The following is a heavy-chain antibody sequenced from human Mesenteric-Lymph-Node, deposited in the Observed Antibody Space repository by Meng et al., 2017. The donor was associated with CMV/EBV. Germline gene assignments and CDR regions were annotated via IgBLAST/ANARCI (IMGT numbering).Heavy chain of an antibody. Sequence: GESLKISCQGSGYIFANYWIGWVRQMPGKGLEWMGIIYPGDSDTRYSPSFKGQVTISADKSLSTAYLQWGSLKAADTAMYYCARRTGETLDYRGQGTLVTVSS. D-gene: IGHD7-27*01. J-gene: IGHJ4*02. CDR3: ARRTGETLDY. CDR1: GYIFANYW. CDR2: IYPGDSDT. V-gene: IGHV5-51*01.